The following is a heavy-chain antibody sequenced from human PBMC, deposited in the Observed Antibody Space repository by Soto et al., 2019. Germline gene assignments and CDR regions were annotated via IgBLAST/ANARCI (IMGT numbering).Heavy chain of an antibody. J-gene: IGHJ6*02. CDR2: IWYDGSNK. CDR3: AGALARGYYYYGMDV. Sequence: GGSLRLSCAASGFTFSSYGMHWVRQAPGKGLEWVAVIWYDGSNKYYADSVKGRFTISRDNSKNTLYLQMNSLRAEDTAVYYCAGALARGYYYYGMDVWGQGTTVTVSS. CDR1: GFTFSSYG. D-gene: IGHD3-10*01. V-gene: IGHV3-33*01.